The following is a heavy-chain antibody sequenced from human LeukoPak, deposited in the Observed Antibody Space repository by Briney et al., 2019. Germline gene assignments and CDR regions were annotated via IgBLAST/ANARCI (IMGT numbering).Heavy chain of an antibody. Sequence: ASVKVSCKASGYTFTSYDINWVRQATGQGLEWMGWMNPNSGNTGYAQKFQGRVTITRNTSISTAYMEPSSLRSEDTAVYYCARRGLATRYWFDPWGQGTLVTVSS. J-gene: IGHJ5*02. CDR3: ARRGLATRYWFDP. CDR2: MNPNSGNT. V-gene: IGHV1-8*03. CDR1: GYTFTSYD. D-gene: IGHD3-10*01.